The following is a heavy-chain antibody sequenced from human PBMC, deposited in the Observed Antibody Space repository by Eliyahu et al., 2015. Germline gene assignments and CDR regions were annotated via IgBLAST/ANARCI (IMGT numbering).Heavy chain of an antibody. CDR2: IYYSGST. CDR1: GGSISTSY. Sequence: QLXQXGPGLVKPSXTXSLTCXVSGGSISTSYWSWIRQPPGKGLEWIGYIYYSGSTNYNPSLKSRVTISVDTSKNQFSLNLSSVTAADTAVYYCARDRPFDIWGQGTMVTVSS. J-gene: IGHJ3*02. V-gene: IGHV4-59*01. CDR3: ARDRPFDI.